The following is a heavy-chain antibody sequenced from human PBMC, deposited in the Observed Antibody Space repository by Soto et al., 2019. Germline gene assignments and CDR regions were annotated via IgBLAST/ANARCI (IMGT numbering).Heavy chain of an antibody. D-gene: IGHD3-22*01. Sequence: GGSLRLSCAPSGFTFSSYGMHWVRQAPGKGLEWLVFISYDGSNKYYADSVKGRFTVSRDNSKNTLYLQMNSLGAEDTAVYYCAKDREYYDLGAFDVWGQGTMVTVSS. J-gene: IGHJ3*01. V-gene: IGHV3-30*18. CDR2: ISYDGSNK. CDR1: GFTFSSYG. CDR3: AKDREYYDLGAFDV.